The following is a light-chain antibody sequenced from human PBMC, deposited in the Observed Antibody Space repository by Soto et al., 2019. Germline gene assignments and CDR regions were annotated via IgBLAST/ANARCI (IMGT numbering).Light chain of an antibody. V-gene: IGKV1-39*01. Sequence: DITMTQSPSSLSASVGDRVTITCRASESIARHLNWYQQRPGKAPKLLIYAASSLQNGVPSRFRGGGSGTDFTLTISNLQPEDFATYYCQQSYSALSITFGQGTRLEIK. CDR2: AAS. J-gene: IGKJ5*01. CDR1: ESIARH. CDR3: QQSYSALSIT.